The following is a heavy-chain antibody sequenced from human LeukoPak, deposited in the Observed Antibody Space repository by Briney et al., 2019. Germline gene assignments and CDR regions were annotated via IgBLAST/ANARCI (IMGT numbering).Heavy chain of an antibody. D-gene: IGHD2-15*01. CDR3: AKGQYCSGGSCYSRLPLSYYYYYMDV. Sequence: ASVKVSCKASGYTFTSYGISWVRQAPGKGLEWVSAISGSGGSTYYADSVKGRFTISRDNSKNTLYLQMNSLRAEDTAVYYCAKGQYCSGGSCYSRLPLSYYYYYMDVWGKGTTVTISS. CDR1: GYTFTSYG. V-gene: IGHV3-23*01. J-gene: IGHJ6*03. CDR2: ISGSGGST.